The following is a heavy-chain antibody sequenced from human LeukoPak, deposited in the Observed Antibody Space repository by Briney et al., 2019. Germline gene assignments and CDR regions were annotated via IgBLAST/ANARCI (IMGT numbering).Heavy chain of an antibody. J-gene: IGHJ4*02. Sequence: KPSETLSLTCGVYGGSFSGYYWTWLRQSPGMGPEWIGEIIHSGSTNYNPSLTSRVTISVDTSKNHFSLELSSVTAADTAVYYCARGILVTVYAAFDYWGQGTLVTVSS. CDR2: IIHSGST. V-gene: IGHV4-34*01. CDR1: GGSFSGYY. D-gene: IGHD2-8*01. CDR3: ARGILVTVYAAFDY.